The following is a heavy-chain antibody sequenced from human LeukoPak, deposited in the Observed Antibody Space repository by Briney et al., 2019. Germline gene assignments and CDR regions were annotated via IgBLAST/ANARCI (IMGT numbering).Heavy chain of an antibody. Sequence: ASVKVSCKASGYTFTGYYMHWVRQAPGQGLEWVGWINPNSGGTNYAQKFQGRVTMTRDTSISTAYMELSRLRSDDTAVYYCASLNYYDSSGHDYWGQGTLVTVSS. J-gene: IGHJ4*02. V-gene: IGHV1-2*02. CDR2: INPNSGGT. CDR1: GYTFTGYY. D-gene: IGHD3-22*01. CDR3: ASLNYYDSSGHDY.